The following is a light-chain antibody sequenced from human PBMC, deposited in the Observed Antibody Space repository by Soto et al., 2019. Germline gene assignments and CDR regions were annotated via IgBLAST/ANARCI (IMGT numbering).Light chain of an antibody. CDR2: GAS. V-gene: IGKV3-15*01. CDR3: QQYDNWPTT. J-gene: IGKJ1*01. Sequence: EIVMTQSPATLSVSPGERATLSCRASQSVSRNLAWYQQKPGQAPRLLIYGASTRATGNPARFSGSGSGTDFTLTISSLQSEDFAVYYCQQYDNWPTTFGQGTKVEI. CDR1: QSVSRN.